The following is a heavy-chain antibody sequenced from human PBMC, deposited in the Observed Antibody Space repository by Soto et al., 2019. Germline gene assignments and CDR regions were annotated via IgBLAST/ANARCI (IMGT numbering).Heavy chain of an antibody. Sequence: ASVKVSCKASGYTFTSYDINWVRQATGQGLEWMGWMNPNSGNTGYAQKFQGRVTMTRNTSISTAYMELSSLRSEDTAVYYCARGRPGYCSSTSCYGGPYYFDYWGQGTLVTVSS. CDR3: ARGRPGYCSSTSCYGGPYYFDY. J-gene: IGHJ4*02. CDR2: MNPNSGNT. V-gene: IGHV1-8*01. D-gene: IGHD2-2*03. CDR1: GYTFTSYD.